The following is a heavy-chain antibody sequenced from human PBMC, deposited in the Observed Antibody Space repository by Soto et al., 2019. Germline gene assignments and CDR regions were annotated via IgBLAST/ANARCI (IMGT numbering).Heavy chain of an antibody. CDR3: AREAAVAGTAFDH. Sequence: KVSCKASGYTFTGYYMHWVRQAPGQGLEWMGWINPNNGDTDYAQSFQGRVTMTRDTSTTTVYMELSPLRSGDTAVYYCAREAAVAGTAFDHWGQGTLVTVSS. CDR1: GYTFTGYY. J-gene: IGHJ5*02. V-gene: IGHV1-2*02. D-gene: IGHD6-19*01. CDR2: INPNNGDT.